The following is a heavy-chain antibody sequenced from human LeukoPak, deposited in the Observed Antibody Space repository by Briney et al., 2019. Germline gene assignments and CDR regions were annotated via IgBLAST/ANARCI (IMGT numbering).Heavy chain of an antibody. J-gene: IGHJ4*02. CDR1: GFTFSSYG. CDR2: IRYDGSNK. CDR3: AKVEMATSPAGIDY. V-gene: IGHV3-30*02. D-gene: IGHD5-24*01. Sequence: GGSLRLSCAASGFTFSSYGMRWVRQAPGKGLEWVTFIRYDGSNKYYADSVKGRFTISRDNSKNTLYLQMNSLRVEDTAMYYCAKVEMATSPAGIDYWGQGTLVTVSS.